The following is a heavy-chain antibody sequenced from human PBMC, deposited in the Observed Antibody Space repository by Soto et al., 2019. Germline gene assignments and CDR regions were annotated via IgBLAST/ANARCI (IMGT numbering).Heavy chain of an antibody. CDR3: AKEEYDYVCGSYRAALDL. D-gene: IGHD3-16*02. V-gene: IGHV3-23*01. Sequence: PGGSLRLSCAASGFNFNNYAMSWVRQAPGKGLEWVAGIGDSGDRPYYTDSVEGRFTISRDNSKSTLGLQMNSLPVEDTAVYYCAKEEYDYVCGSYRAALDLWGQGTPVTVSS. J-gene: IGHJ5*02. CDR1: GFNFNNYA. CDR2: IGDSGDRP.